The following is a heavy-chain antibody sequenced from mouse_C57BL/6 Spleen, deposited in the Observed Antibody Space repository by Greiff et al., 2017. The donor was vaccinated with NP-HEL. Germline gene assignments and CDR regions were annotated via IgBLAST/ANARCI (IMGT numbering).Heavy chain of an antibody. CDR3: TTTALTEGFAY. J-gene: IGHJ3*01. D-gene: IGHD4-1*01. CDR1: GFNIKDYY. V-gene: IGHV14-1*01. CDR2: IDPEDGDT. Sequence: VQLQQPGAELVRPGASVKLSCTASGFNIKDYYMHWVKQRPEQGLEWIGRIDPEDGDTEYAPKFQGKATMTADTSSNTAYLQLSSLTSEDTAVYYCTTTALTEGFAYWGQGTLVTVSA.